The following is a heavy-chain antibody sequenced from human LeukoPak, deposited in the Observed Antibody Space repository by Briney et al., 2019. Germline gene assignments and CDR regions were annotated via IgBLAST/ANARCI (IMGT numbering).Heavy chain of an antibody. CDR2: ISSTNSYI. J-gene: IGHJ4*02. CDR3: AKDWCGVGSTSCPSFDY. D-gene: IGHD2-2*01. V-gene: IGHV3-21*04. CDR1: AFTFSSYS. Sequence: PGGSLRLSCAASAFTFSSYSMNWVRQAPGKGLEWVSSISSTNSYIYYADSVKGRFTISRDNANNSLYLQMNSLRAEDTAVYYCAKDWCGVGSTSCPSFDYWGQGTLVTVSS.